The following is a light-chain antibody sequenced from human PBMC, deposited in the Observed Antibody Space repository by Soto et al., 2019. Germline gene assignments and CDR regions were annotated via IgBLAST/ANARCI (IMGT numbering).Light chain of an antibody. Sequence: EIVLTQSPGTLPLSPGERATLSCRASQSVSSSYLAWYQQKPGQAPRLLIYGASSRATGIPDRFSGSGSGTDFTLTISRLETEDFAVYYCQQYGSSSWTFGQGTKVDI. CDR1: QSVSSSY. CDR3: QQYGSSSWT. CDR2: GAS. V-gene: IGKV3-20*01. J-gene: IGKJ1*01.